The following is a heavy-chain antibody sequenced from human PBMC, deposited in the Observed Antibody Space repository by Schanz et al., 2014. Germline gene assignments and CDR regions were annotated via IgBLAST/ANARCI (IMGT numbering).Heavy chain of an antibody. Sequence: EVQLVASGGGLVQPGGSLRPSCAASGFAVDNYYMSCVRQAPGRGLEWVSIIFTDGRTYYADSVKGRFTISRDSSKNTLFLQMNSLRTEDTAVYYCARLDPYCRSGTCARAFDFWGQGTLVTVSS. CDR1: GFAVDNYY. J-gene: IGHJ4*02. V-gene: IGHV3-66*02. D-gene: IGHD2-15*01. CDR2: IFTDGRT. CDR3: ARLDPYCRSGTCARAFDF.